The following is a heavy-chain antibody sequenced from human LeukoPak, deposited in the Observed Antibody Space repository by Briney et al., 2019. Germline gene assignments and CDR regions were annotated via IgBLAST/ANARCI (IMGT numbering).Heavy chain of an antibody. V-gene: IGHV1-2*02. J-gene: IGHJ3*02. CDR2: INPNSGDT. CDR3: AGDYYASSGFGAFYM. CDR1: GYTFTSYY. Sequence: ASVTVPYKASGYTFTSYYIHWVRQAPGQGLEWMGWINPNSGDTKYAQKFQGRVTMTSDTSITTAYMELSRLRSDDTAVYYCAGDYYASSGFGAFYMWARGTMVTVSS. D-gene: IGHD3-22*01.